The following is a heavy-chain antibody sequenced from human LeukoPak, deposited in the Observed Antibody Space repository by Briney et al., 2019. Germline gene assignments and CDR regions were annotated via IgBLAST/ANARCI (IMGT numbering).Heavy chain of an antibody. J-gene: IGHJ4*02. CDR3: ARIQSKVCRDAY. CDR1: GFSLSTSGVC. Sequence: SGPTLVNPTQTLTLTCTFSGFSLSTSGVCVSWIRQPPGKALEWLARIDWDEDTYYTTSLKTRLTISKDTSRNLVVLTMTNMDPVDTATYYCARIQSKVCRDAYRGQGTLVTVSS. D-gene: IGHD5-24*01. V-gene: IGHV2-70*11. CDR2: IDWDEDT.